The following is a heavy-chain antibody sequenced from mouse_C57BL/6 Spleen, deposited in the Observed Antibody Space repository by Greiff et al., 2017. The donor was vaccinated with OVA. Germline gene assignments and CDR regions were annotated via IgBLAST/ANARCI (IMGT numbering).Heavy chain of an antibody. Sequence: QVQLQQPGAELVMPGASVKLSCEASGYTFTSYWMHWVKQRPGQGLEWIGEIDPSDSYTNYNQKFKGKSTLTVDKSSSTAYMQLSSLTSEDSAVYYCARGYDGYYSWYFDVWGTGTTVTVSS. J-gene: IGHJ1*03. CDR2: IDPSDSYT. D-gene: IGHD2-3*01. CDR3: ARGYDGYYSWYFDV. CDR1: GYTFTSYW. V-gene: IGHV1-69*01.